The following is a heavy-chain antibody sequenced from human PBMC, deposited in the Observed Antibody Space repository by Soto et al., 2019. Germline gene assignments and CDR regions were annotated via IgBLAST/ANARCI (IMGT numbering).Heavy chain of an antibody. Sequence: PGESLKISCNGSGYSFTSYWISWVCQMPGKGLEWMGRIDPSDSYTNYSPSFQGHVTISADKSISTAYLQWSSLKASDTAMYYCASRYGDYYYGMDVWGQGTTVTVSS. V-gene: IGHV5-10-1*01. CDR3: ASRYGDYYYGMDV. J-gene: IGHJ6*02. D-gene: IGHD4-17*01. CDR1: GYSFTSYW. CDR2: IDPSDSYT.